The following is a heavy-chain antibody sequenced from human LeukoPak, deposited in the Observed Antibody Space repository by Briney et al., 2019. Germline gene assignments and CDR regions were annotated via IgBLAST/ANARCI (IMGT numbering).Heavy chain of an antibody. D-gene: IGHD3-3*01. J-gene: IGHJ6*03. V-gene: IGHV4-59*01. CDR3: ARQDTYYDFWSGYQSYYYYYMDV. Sequence: SETLSLTCTVSGGSISSYYWSWIRQPPGEGLEWIGYIYYSGSTNYNPSLKSRVTISVDTSKNQFSLKLSSVTAADTAVYYCARQDTYYDFWSGYQSYYYYYMDVWGKGTTVTVSS. CDR1: GGSISSYY. CDR2: IYYSGST.